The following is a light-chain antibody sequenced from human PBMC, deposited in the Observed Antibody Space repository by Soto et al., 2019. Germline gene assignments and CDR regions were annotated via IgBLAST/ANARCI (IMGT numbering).Light chain of an antibody. J-gene: IGKJ4*01. Sequence: DIQMTQSPSTLSASVGDRVTITCRASQSISTWLAWYQQTPGKVPKLLIYKASGLESWVPSRFIGSGSGTDFTLTISSLQPDDFATYYCQQYNSYSPLTFGGGTKVDIK. CDR1: QSISTW. CDR2: KAS. CDR3: QQYNSYSPLT. V-gene: IGKV1-5*03.